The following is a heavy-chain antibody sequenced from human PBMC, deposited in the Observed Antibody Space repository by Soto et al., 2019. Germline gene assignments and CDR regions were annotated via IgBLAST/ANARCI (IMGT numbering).Heavy chain of an antibody. Sequence: PGGSLRLSCAASGFTFDDYGMSWARQAPGKGLEWVSGVNWNGGSTGYADSVKGGFTISRDNAKNSLYLQMNSLRAEDTAFYYCVRGASLNFDYWGQRTLVTVSS. V-gene: IGHV3-20*04. D-gene: IGHD1-26*01. CDR3: VRGASLNFDY. J-gene: IGHJ4*02. CDR1: GFTFDDYG. CDR2: VNWNGGST.